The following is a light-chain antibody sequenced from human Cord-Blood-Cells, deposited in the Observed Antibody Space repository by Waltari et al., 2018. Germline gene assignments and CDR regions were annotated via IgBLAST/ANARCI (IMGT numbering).Light chain of an antibody. CDR2: EGS. CDR3: CSYAGSSTVRV. V-gene: IGLV2-23*03. Sequence: QSALTQPASVSGSPGQSITISCTGTSSDVGSYNLVSWYQQHPGKAPKLRIYEGSKRPAGVSNRLSGSESGNAASLTISGLQAEDEADYYCCSYAGSSTVRVFGTGTKVTVL. CDR1: SSDVGSYNL. J-gene: IGLJ1*01.